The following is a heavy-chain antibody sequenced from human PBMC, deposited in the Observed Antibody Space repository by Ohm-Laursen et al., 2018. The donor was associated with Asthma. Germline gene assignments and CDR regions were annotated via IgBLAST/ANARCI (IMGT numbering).Heavy chain of an antibody. J-gene: IGHJ6*02. D-gene: IGHD1-26*01. V-gene: IGHV3-21*01. CDR2: ISTASTFI. CDR3: ARDPLRSSGTYWGGNYFSYGMDV. CDR1: GYTFSRYS. Sequence: SLRLSCAASGYTFSRYSIHWVRQVPGKGLEWVASISTASTFIYYADSVRGRFTTSRDNAKNSVYLQMNSLRAEDTAVYFCARDPLRSSGTYWGGNYFSYGMDVWGQGTTVTVSS.